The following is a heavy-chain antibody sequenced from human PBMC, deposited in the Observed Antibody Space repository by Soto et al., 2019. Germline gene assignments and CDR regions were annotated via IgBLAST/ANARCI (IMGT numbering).Heavy chain of an antibody. J-gene: IGHJ4*02. CDR2: ISCCGASA. V-gene: IGHV3-23*01. CDR1: GFNFKKFA. CDR3: AKADGQQWPIPHLDN. D-gene: IGHD6-19*01. Sequence: GGSLRLACVASGFNFKKFARAWVRQAAGEGLEWVSGISCCGASASYADSVKGRLSIARDDSKNTVSLQLNSLRVEDTAQYYCAKADGQQWPIPHLDNWGQAPLVTGAS.